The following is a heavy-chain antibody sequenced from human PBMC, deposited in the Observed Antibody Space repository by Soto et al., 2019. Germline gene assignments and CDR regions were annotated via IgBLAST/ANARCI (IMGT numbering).Heavy chain of an antibody. CDR3: AKGGWGTVLDY. V-gene: IGHV3-23*01. CDR1: GFTFSSYA. CDR2: ISGSDGTT. J-gene: IGHJ4*02. D-gene: IGHD1-1*01. Sequence: EVPLLESGGGLVQPGGSLRLSCAASGFTFSSYALTWVRQAPGKGLEWVSAISGSDGTTYYADSVKGRFTISRDNSKNTLYLQLNSLRAEDTAMYYCAKGGWGTVLDYWGQGTLVTVSS.